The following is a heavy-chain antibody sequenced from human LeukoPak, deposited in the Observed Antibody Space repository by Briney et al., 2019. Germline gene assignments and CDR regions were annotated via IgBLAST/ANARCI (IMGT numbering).Heavy chain of an antibody. CDR2: IKQYGSEK. D-gene: IGHD3-22*01. J-gene: IGHJ6*02. CDR1: GFTFSSYW. Sequence: GGSLRLSCAASGFTFSSYWMSWVRQAPGKGLEWVANIKQYGSEKYYVDSVKGRFTISRDNAKNSLYLQMNSLRAEDTAVYYCARGSRDYYDSSGYYYYYYGMDVWGQGTTVTVSS. V-gene: IGHV3-7*01. CDR3: ARGSRDYYDSSGYYYYYYGMDV.